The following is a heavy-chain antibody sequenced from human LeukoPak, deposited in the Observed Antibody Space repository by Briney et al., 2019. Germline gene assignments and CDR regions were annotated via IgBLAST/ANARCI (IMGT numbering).Heavy chain of an antibody. V-gene: IGHV3-33*01. D-gene: IGHD4-17*01. CDR2: IWYDGSNK. J-gene: IGHJ4*02. Sequence: GRSRRFTCAASGFTFSSYGMHWVRQAPGKGLEWVAVIWYDGSNKYYADSVKGRFTISRDNSKNTLYLQMNSLRAEDTAVYYCARSRTTLTMDALDYWGRGTVDSVSS. CDR3: ARSRTTLTMDALDY. CDR1: GFTFSSYG.